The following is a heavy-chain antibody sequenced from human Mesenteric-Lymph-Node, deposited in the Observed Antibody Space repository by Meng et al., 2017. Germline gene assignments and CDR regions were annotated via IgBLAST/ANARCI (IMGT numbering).Heavy chain of an antibody. V-gene: IGHV4-39*07. Sequence: SETLSLTCTVSGGSITTSNYFWGWVRQPPGKGLEWIGSIYYSGSTYYNPSLKSRVTISVDTSKNQFSLKLSSVTAADTAVYYCARESFDYGVDYWGQGTLVTVSS. CDR2: IYYSGST. D-gene: IGHD4-17*01. CDR3: ARESFDYGVDY. CDR1: GGSITTSNYF. J-gene: IGHJ4*02.